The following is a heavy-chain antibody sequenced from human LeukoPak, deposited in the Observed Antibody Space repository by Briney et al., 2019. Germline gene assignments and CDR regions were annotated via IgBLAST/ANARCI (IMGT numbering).Heavy chain of an antibody. Sequence: KPSETLSLTCTVSGYSISSGYYWGWIRQPPGKGLEWIGSIYHSGSTYYNPSLKRRGTISVDTSKNQFSLKLSSVTATDTAVYYCARLSGVDSSIDYWGQGTLVTVSS. J-gene: IGHJ4*02. V-gene: IGHV4-38-2*02. D-gene: IGHD3-22*01. CDR2: IYHSGST. CDR3: ARLSGVDSSIDY. CDR1: GYSISSGYY.